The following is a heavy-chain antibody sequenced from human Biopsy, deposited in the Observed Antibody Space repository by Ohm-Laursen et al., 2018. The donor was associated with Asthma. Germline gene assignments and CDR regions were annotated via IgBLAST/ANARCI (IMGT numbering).Heavy chain of an antibody. CDR1: GFSFSNFA. Sequence: SLRLSCAAFGFSFSNFAIHWVRQAPGKGLEWVGVISKDASTQDYADSVKGRFTMARDNSKNTLDLQMNSLREEDTAVYYCVRDGADDAFDIWGQGTVVSVSS. V-gene: IGHV3-30*01. CDR2: ISKDASTQ. CDR3: VRDGADDAFDI. D-gene: IGHD4-17*01. J-gene: IGHJ3*02.